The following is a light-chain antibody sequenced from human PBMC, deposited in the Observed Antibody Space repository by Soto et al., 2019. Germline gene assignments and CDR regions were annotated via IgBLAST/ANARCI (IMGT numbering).Light chain of an antibody. Sequence: EIVLTQSPGTLSLSPGERATLSCRASQSVSNNYLAWYQQKPGQAPRLLIYDASNRATGIPARFSDSGSGTDFTLTISSLEPEDFAVYYCQQRSNWPTFGQGTRLEIK. CDR3: QQRSNWPT. CDR2: DAS. V-gene: IGKV3-11*01. J-gene: IGKJ5*01. CDR1: QSVSNNY.